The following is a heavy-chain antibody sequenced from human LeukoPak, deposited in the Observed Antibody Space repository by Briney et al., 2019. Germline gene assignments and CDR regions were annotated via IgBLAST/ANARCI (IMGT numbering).Heavy chain of an antibody. D-gene: IGHD2-21*02. CDR2: INHSGST. CDR1: GGSFSGYY. CDR3: ARGAWGGDPRYFQH. V-gene: IGHV4-34*01. J-gene: IGHJ1*01. Sequence: SETLSLTCAVYGGSFSGYYWSWIRQPPGKGLEWIGEINHSGSTNYNPSLKGRVTISVDTSKNQFSLKLSSVTAADMAVYYCARGAWGGDPRYFQHWGQGTLVTVSS.